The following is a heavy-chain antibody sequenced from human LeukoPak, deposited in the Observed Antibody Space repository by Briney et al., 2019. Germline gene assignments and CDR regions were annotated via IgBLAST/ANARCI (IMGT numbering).Heavy chain of an antibody. D-gene: IGHD3-10*01. CDR2: IYYSGST. Sequence: SETLSLTCTVSGGSISSYYWSWIRQPPGKGLEWIGYIYYSGSTNYNPSLKSRVTISVDTSKNQFSLKLSSVTAADTAVYYCARGRRTMVRGVMLVYWGQGTLVTVSS. J-gene: IGHJ4*02. V-gene: IGHV4-59*08. CDR3: ARGRRTMVRGVMLVY. CDR1: GGSISSYY.